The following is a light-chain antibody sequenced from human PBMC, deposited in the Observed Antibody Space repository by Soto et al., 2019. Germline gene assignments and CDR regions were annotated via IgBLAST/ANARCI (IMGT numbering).Light chain of an antibody. CDR3: SSYTSGSTRVV. Sequence: QAVVTQPASVSGSPGQSITISCTRTSSDVGGYNYVSWYQQHPGKAPKLMIYEVSNRPSGVSNRFSGSKSGNMASLTISGLQAEDEADYYCSSYTSGSTRVVFGGGTKLTVL. V-gene: IGLV2-14*01. J-gene: IGLJ2*01. CDR1: SSDVGGYNY. CDR2: EVS.